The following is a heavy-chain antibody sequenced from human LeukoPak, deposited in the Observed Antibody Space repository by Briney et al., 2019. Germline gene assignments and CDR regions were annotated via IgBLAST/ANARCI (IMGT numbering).Heavy chain of an antibody. Sequence: GGSLRLSCSASGFTFSSYAMHWVRQAPGKGLEYVSAISSNGGSTYYADSVKGRFTISRDNSKNTLYLQMSSLRAEDTAVYYCVKDPSSYDILTGQPFLDYWGQGTLVTVSS. D-gene: IGHD3-9*01. CDR1: GFTFSSYA. J-gene: IGHJ4*02. V-gene: IGHV3-64D*06. CDR3: VKDPSSYDILTGQPFLDY. CDR2: ISSNGGST.